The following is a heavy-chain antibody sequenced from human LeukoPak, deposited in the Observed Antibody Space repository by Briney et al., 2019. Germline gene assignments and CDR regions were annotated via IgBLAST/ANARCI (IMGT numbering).Heavy chain of an antibody. V-gene: IGHV3-30-3*01. CDR2: ISYDGSNK. CDR3: ARDPGSYGDYAYYFDY. CDR1: GFTFSSYA. J-gene: IGHJ4*02. D-gene: IGHD4-17*01. Sequence: GGPLRLSCAASGFTFSSYAMHWVRQAPGKGLEWVAVISYDGSNKYYADSVKGRFTISRDNSKNTLYLQMNSLRAEDTAVYYCARDPGSYGDYAYYFDYWGQGTLVTVSS.